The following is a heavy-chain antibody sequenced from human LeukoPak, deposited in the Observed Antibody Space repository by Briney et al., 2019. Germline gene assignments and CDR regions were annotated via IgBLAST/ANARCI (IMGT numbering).Heavy chain of an antibody. J-gene: IGHJ4*02. CDR1: GGTFSAYW. CDR3: AKVPRDSDCY. D-gene: IGHD2-21*02. CDR2: INEDGSVK. V-gene: IGHV3-7*01. Sequence: GGSLRLSCAVSGGTFSAYWMAWVRQSPGKGLEWVAEINEDGSVKYYVDSMKGRFTISRDNAKNSLYPQMNSPGAEDTAVYYCAKVPRDSDCYWGQGTLVTVSS.